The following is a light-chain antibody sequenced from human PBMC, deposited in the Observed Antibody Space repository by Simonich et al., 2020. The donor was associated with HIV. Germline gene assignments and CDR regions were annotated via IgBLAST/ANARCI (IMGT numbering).Light chain of an antibody. V-gene: IGLV2-23*01. Sequence: QSALTQPASVSGSPGQSITISCTGFSSAVGSFNLVSWYQQHPGKAPKLMIDESSKRPSGVSHRFSGSKSGNTASLTISGLQAEDEADYYCCSYGGSSTAMFGGGTQLTVL. CDR3: CSYGGSSTAM. CDR1: SSAVGSFNL. CDR2: ESS. J-gene: IGLJ7*01.